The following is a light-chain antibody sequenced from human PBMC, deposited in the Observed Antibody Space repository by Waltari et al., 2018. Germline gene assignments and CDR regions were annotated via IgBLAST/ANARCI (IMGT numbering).Light chain of an antibody. Sequence: DIQRTQSPSSLSASVGDRVHITCRASQSISNYLNWCQQKPGKAPKLLIFAASSLQSGVPSRFSGSGSGTDFTLTISSLQPEDFATYYCQQSYSTPITFGQGTRLEIK. CDR2: AAS. V-gene: IGKV1-39*01. J-gene: IGKJ5*01. CDR1: QSISNY. CDR3: QQSYSTPIT.